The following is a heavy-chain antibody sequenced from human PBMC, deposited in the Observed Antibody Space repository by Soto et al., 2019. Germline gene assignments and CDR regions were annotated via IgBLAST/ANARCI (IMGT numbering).Heavy chain of an antibody. V-gene: IGHV3-23*01. Sequence: EVQLLESGGGLVQPGGSLRLSCAASGFTFSSYAMSWVRQAPGKGLEWVSAISGSGGSTYYADSVKGRFTISRDNPKNTLYLQMNSLRAEDTAVYYCAKDLENVVVVAATPLDYWGQGTLVTVSS. CDR3: AKDLENVVVVAATPLDY. CDR1: GFTFSSYA. D-gene: IGHD2-15*01. CDR2: ISGSGGST. J-gene: IGHJ4*02.